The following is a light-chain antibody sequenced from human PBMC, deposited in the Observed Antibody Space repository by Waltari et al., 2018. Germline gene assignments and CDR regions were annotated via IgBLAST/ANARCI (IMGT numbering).Light chain of an antibody. Sequence: SYEVKQPPSVSVSLGQMARITCSGEALPNKHAFWYQQKPGQFPVLLIHKDTERPSGVPGRFSGSTSGTTVTLTITGVQAEDEADYYCLSSDISGTYWVFGGGTKLTVL. CDR1: ALPNKH. CDR2: KDT. V-gene: IGLV3-16*01. CDR3: LSSDISGTYWV. J-gene: IGLJ3*02.